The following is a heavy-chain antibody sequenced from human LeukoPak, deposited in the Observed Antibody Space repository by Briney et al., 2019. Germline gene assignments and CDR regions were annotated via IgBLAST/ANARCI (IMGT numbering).Heavy chain of an antibody. CDR2: IIPIFGTA. Sequence: ASVKVSCKGSGGTFSSYAISWVRQAPGQGLEWMEGIIPIFGTANYAQKFQGRVTITTDESTSTAYMELSSLRSEDTAVYYCARAPPAPTYYFDYWGQGTLVTVSS. D-gene: IGHD2-2*01. CDR3: ARAPPAPTYYFDY. J-gene: IGHJ4*02. CDR1: GGTFSSYA. V-gene: IGHV1-69*05.